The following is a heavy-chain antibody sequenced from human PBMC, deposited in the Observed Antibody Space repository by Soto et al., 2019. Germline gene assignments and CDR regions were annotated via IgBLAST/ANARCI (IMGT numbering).Heavy chain of an antibody. CDR1: GFTFSSYA. CDR2: ISGSGAGT. D-gene: IGHD4-17*01. CDR3: AYAYGDYSFDY. Sequence: EVQLLQSGGGLVQPGGSLRLSCAASGFTFSSYAMSWVRQAPGKGLKWVSGISGSGAGTYYADSVKGRFTISRDNSKNSLDPQMHSLSAQDTAVYYCAYAYGDYSFDYWGHGTLVLVSS. J-gene: IGHJ4*01. V-gene: IGHV3-23*01.